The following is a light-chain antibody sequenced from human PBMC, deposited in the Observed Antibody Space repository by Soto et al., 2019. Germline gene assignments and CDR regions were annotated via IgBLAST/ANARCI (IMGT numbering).Light chain of an antibody. CDR1: QSVSSSY. CDR3: QQYGSSPPLT. V-gene: IGKV3-20*01. CDR2: GAS. Sequence: EFVLTQSPGTLSLSPGERATLSCRASQSVSSSYLAWYQQTPGQAPRILIYGASTRATGIPDRFSGSGSGTDFTLTISRLEPEDFALYYCQQYGSSPPLTFGGGTKVEIK. J-gene: IGKJ4*01.